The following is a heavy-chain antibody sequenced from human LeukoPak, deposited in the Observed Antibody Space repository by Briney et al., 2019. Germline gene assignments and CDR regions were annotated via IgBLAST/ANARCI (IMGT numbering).Heavy chain of an antibody. CDR2: IWYDGSIK. CDR3: AKDSRYDGFS. J-gene: IGHJ4*02. Sequence: GGSLRLSCAASGFTFSSYGMHWVRQAPGKGLEWVAVIWYDGSIKYYADSVKGRFTISRDNPKNTLYLQMNSLRAEDTAVYYCAKDSRYDGFSWGQGTLVTVSS. V-gene: IGHV3-33*06. CDR1: GFTFSSYG. D-gene: IGHD3-10*01.